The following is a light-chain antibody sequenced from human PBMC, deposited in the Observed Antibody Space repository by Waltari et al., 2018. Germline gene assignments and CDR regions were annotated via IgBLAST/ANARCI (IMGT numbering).Light chain of an antibody. CDR1: QSISSL. V-gene: IGKV1-5*03. CDR3: QQYNSYWT. J-gene: IGKJ1*01. CDR2: KAS. Sequence: IQITHPPSTLPSSVVDRVTITCRASQSISSLLAWYQQKPGKVPKLMVYKASSLESGVPSRFSGSGSGTEFTLTISSLQPDDFATYYCQQYNSYWTFGQGTKVEIK.